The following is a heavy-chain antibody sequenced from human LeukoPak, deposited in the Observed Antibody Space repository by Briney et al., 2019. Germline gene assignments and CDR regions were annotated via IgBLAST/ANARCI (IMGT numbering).Heavy chain of an antibody. J-gene: IGHJ3*02. CDR3: ARIRDGYNDAYDI. CDR2: INPSGGST. V-gene: IGHV1-46*01. CDR1: GYAFTSYY. D-gene: IGHD5-24*01. Sequence: ASVKVSCKASGYAFTSYYMHWVRQAPGQGLEWMGIINPSGGSTSYAQRFQGRVTMTRNTSTSTVYMELSSLRSEDTAVYYCARIRDGYNDAYDIWGQGTMVTVPS.